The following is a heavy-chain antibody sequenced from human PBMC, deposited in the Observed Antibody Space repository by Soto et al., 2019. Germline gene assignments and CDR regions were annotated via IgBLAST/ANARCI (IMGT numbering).Heavy chain of an antibody. CDR3: ARDPGGYDLTSSFDY. CDR2: ISAYNGNT. D-gene: IGHD5-12*01. J-gene: IGHJ4*02. Sequence: ASVKVSFKASGYTFTSYGISWVRQAPGQGLEWMGWISAYNGNTNYAQKLQGRVTMTTDTSTSTAYMELRSLRSDDTAVYYCARDPGGYDLTSSFDYWGQGTLVTVSS. V-gene: IGHV1-18*01. CDR1: GYTFTSYG.